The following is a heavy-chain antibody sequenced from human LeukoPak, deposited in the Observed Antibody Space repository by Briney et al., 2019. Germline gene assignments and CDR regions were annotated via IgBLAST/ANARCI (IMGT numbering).Heavy chain of an antibody. D-gene: IGHD6-13*01. V-gene: IGHV1-69*04. J-gene: IGHJ6*02. CDR3: ARVPSRGYSSRYYGDSGGYFYYGMDV. CDR2: IIPMLGIT. Sequence: GASVKVSCKASGGTFSSHAISWVRQAPGQGLEWMGRIIPMLGITNYAQKFQGRVTTTADKTTSTAYMDLSSLRSEDTAVYYCARVPSRGYSSRYYGDSGGYFYYGMDVWGQGTTVTVSS. CDR1: GGTFSSHA.